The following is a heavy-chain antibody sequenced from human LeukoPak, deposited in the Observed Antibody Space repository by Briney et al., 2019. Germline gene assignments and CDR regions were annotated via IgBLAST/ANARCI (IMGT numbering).Heavy chain of an antibody. CDR1: GFTFSSYG. J-gene: IGHJ4*02. V-gene: IGHV3-33*06. CDR2: IWYDGSNK. D-gene: IGHD6-13*01. CDR3: AKAWPAAGTFDS. Sequence: GRSLRLSCEASGFTFSSYGMHWVRQAPGKGLEWVAVIWYDGSNKYYGDSVKGRFTISRDTSKNTLYLQMNTLRVEDTAVYYCAKAWPAAGTFDSWGQGSLVTVSS.